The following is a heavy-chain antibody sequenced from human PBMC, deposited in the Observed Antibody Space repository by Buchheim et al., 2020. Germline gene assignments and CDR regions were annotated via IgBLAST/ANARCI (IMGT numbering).Heavy chain of an antibody. CDR2: TYSIGKT. CDR1: GGSVSSGSYY. D-gene: IGHD6-6*01. J-gene: IGHJ4*02. V-gene: IGHV4-61*01. Sequence: QVQLQESGPGLVKPSETLSLTCTVSGGSVSSGSYYWSWIRQPPGKELDWIGFTYSIGKTNYNPSLKRQIPKSLATSKNHFPLKLSSVTAADTAVYYCARDIAARFFDYWGQGTL. CDR3: ARDIAARFFDY.